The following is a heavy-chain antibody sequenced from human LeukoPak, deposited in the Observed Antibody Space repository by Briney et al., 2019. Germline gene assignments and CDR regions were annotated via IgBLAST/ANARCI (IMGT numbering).Heavy chain of an antibody. Sequence: PGGSLRLSCAASRFSFSDFGMHWVRQAPGKGLEWVAFTRYDGNNRNYADSVKGRFTTSRDNFEKTLYLQMNSLRAEDTAVYYCAKSAAAVRYYYYYYMDVWGKGTTVTVSS. CDR3: AKSAAAVRYYYYYYMDV. J-gene: IGHJ6*03. D-gene: IGHD6-13*01. V-gene: IGHV3-30*02. CDR1: RFSFSDFG. CDR2: TRYDGNNR.